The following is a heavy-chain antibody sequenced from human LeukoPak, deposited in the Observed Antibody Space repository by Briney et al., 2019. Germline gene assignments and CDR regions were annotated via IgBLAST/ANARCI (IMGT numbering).Heavy chain of an antibody. J-gene: IGHJ4*02. Sequence: GGSLRLSCAASGFTFSMYSMAWVRQAPGKGLEWVSVINDRGGYIQDADSVKGRFTIARDNSQNTLFLDMNSLRVEDTAVYYCVRERDRGIEVADDFDYWDQGTLVTVSS. CDR1: GFTFSMYS. V-gene: IGHV3-23*01. CDR3: VRERDRGIEVADDFDY. CDR2: INDRGGYI. D-gene: IGHD6-19*01.